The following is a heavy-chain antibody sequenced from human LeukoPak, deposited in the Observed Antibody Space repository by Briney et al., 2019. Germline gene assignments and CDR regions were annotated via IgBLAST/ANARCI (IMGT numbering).Heavy chain of an antibody. CDR3: AELGITMIGGV. CDR1: GFTFSNAW. D-gene: IGHD3-10*02. CDR2: ISSSGSTI. J-gene: IGHJ6*04. V-gene: IGHV3-11*04. Sequence: GGSLRLSCAASGFTFSNAWMSWVRQAPGKGLEWVSYISSSGSTIYYADSVKGRFAISRDNAKNSLYLQMNSLRAEDTAVYYCAELGITMIGGVWGKGTTVTISS.